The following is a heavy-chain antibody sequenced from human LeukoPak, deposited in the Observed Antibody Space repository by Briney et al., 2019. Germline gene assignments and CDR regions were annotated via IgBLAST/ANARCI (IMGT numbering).Heavy chain of an antibody. CDR3: SRHVNTFDY. CDR1: GVSISSRNYY. CDR2: IFYTGNT. J-gene: IGHJ4*02. Sequence: SETLSLTCSVSGVSISSRNYYWGWIRQPPGKGLEWIGSIFYTGNTYYNPSLRSRVTMSVDTSKNQFSLNLSSVTAADMAVYYCSRHVNTFDYWGQGTLVTVSS. V-gene: IGHV4-39*01.